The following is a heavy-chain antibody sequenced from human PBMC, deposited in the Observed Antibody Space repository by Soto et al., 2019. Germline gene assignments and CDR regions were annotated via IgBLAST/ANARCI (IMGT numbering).Heavy chain of an antibody. CDR3: VRHAQWIIRAC. J-gene: IGHJ4*02. V-gene: IGHV4-30-4*01. D-gene: IGHD5-12*01. CDR1: GGSISSGDYY. Sequence: PSETLSLTCTVSGGSISSGDYYWSWIRQPPGKGLEWIGYIYYSGSTYYNPSLKSRVTISVDTSKNQFSLKLSSVTAADTAVYYCVRHAQWIIRACWGQGSLVTVSS. CDR2: IYYSGST.